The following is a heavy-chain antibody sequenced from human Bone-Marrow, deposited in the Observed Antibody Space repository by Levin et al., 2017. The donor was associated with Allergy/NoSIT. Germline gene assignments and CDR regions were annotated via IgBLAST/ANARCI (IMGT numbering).Heavy chain of an antibody. CDR3: AKGAYGSGSYYSPISWYFDL. CDR1: GFTFSSYA. J-gene: IGHJ2*01. CDR2: ISGSGGST. D-gene: IGHD3-10*01. V-gene: IGHV3-23*01. Sequence: GESLKISCAASGFTFSSYAMSWVRQAPGKGLEWVSAISGSGGSTYYADSVKGRFTISRDNSKNTLYLQMNSLRAEDTAVYYCAKGAYGSGSYYSPISWYFDLWGRGTLVTVSS.